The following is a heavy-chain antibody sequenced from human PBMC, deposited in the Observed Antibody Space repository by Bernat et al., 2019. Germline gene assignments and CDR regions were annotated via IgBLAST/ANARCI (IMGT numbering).Heavy chain of an antibody. CDR3: ARDAALAAAGVYYYYGMDV. J-gene: IGHJ6*02. Sequence: EVQLVESGGGLVKPGGSLRLSCAASGFTFSSYSMNWVRQAPGKGLQWVSSISSSSSYTYYADSVKGRFTISRDNAKNSLYLQMNSLRAEDTAVYYCARDAALAAAGVYYYYGMDVWGQGTTVTVSS. V-gene: IGHV3-21*01. CDR2: ISSSSSYT. CDR1: GFTFSSYS. D-gene: IGHD6-13*01.